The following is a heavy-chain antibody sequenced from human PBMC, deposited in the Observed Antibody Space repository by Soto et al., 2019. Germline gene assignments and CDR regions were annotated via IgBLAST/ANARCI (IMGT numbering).Heavy chain of an antibody. CDR2: ISSSSSYI. CDR1: GFTFCSYS. J-gene: IGHJ4*02. V-gene: IGHV3-21*01. CDR3: AGVDCSSTSCYY. D-gene: IGHD2-2*01. Sequence: GGSLRLSCAASGFTFCSYSMNWVRQAPGKGLEWVSSISSSSSYIYYADSVKGRFTISRDNAKNSLYLQMNSLRAEDTAVYYCAGVDCSSTSCYYWGQGTLVTVSS.